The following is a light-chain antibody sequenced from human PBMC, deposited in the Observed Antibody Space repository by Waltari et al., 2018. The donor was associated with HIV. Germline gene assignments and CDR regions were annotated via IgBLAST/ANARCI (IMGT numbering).Light chain of an antibody. CDR2: WAS. J-gene: IGKJ4*01. Sequence: DIVMTQPPDSLAVSLGERATINCKSSQSVLYSSNSKNFLAWYQQKPGQPPKLPIYWASTRESGVPDRFSGSGSGTDFTLTISSLQAEDVAVYYCQQYYSTPLTFGGGTKVEIK. CDR3: QQYYSTPLT. CDR1: QSVLYSSNSKNF. V-gene: IGKV4-1*01.